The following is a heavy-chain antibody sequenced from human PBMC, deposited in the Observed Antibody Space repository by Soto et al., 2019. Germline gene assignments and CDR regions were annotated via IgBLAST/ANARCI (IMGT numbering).Heavy chain of an antibody. CDR1: GYTFSNFG. Sequence: QVQLVQSGGEVKKPGASVKVSCKASGYTFSNFGLSWVRQAPGQGLELMGWNSPYNGNTNYAQKLQGRLTMTTDTSTSTAYMELRSLRSDDTAVYYCARDRLGVSVTGGGFDSWGQGTLVTVSS. J-gene: IGHJ4*02. D-gene: IGHD2-8*01. CDR3: ARDRLGVSVTGGGFDS. CDR2: NSPYNGNT. V-gene: IGHV1-18*01.